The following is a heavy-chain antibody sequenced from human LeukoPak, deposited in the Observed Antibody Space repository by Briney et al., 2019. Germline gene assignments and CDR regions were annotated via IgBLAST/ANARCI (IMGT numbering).Heavy chain of an antibody. CDR2: INSGDSTT. V-gene: IGHV3-74*01. CDR1: GFTFSKHW. Sequence: PGASLRLSCAASGFTFSKHWMHWVRQAPGKGLVWVSRINSGDSTTFYADSVKGRFTISRDNAKNTVYLHMNSLRAEDTALYYCARDRQYAFDIWGQGTMVTVCS. J-gene: IGHJ3*02. CDR3: ARDRQYAFDI.